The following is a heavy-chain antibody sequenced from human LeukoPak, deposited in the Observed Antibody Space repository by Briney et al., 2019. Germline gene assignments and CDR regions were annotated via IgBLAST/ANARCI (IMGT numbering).Heavy chain of an antibody. CDR3: TRSGNYYYYMDV. V-gene: IGHV3-73*01. D-gene: IGHD1-26*01. CDR2: VRSKANSYAT. CDR1: EFTLSGSV. J-gene: IGHJ6*03. Sequence: GGSLILSCAASEFTLSGSVMHWVRRASGKGLEWVGRVRSKANSYATAYAASVKGRFTISRDDSKNTTYLQMNSLKTEDTAVYYCTRSGNYYYYMDVWGKGTTVTVSS.